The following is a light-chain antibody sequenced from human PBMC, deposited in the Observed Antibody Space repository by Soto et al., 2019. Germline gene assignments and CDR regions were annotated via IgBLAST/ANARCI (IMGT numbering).Light chain of an antibody. CDR3: SSKRDSSTLFV. Sequence: SALTQPASVSGAPGQSITISCTVTSSDVGAYNYVSWYQHHPGKVPKLLMYEVTNRPSGVSDRFSGSKSGNTASLTISGLQAEDEADYYCSSKRDSSTLFVFGTGTKVTVL. CDR1: SSDVGAYNY. V-gene: IGLV2-14*01. CDR2: EVT. J-gene: IGLJ1*01.